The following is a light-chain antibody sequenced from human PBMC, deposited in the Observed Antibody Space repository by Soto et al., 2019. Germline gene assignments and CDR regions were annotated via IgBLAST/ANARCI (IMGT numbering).Light chain of an antibody. J-gene: IGLJ3*02. CDR2: GNN. Sequence: QSVLTQPPSVSGAPGQRVTISCTGNSSNIGAGYDVHGYQQLPGTAPKLLIYGNNNRPSGVPDRFFGSKSGTSASLAITGRQAEDEAGYYCQSYDTSLSEVFGGGTKLTVL. CDR1: SSNIGAGYD. V-gene: IGLV1-40*01. CDR3: QSYDTSLSEV.